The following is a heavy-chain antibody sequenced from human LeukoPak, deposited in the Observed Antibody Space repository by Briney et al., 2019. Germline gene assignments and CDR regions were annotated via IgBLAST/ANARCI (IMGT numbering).Heavy chain of an antibody. CDR2: ISSSSSYI. CDR1: GFTFSSYS. CDR3: ARGSYGSGSYTFDY. J-gene: IGHJ4*02. D-gene: IGHD3-10*01. Sequence: PGGSLRLSCAASGFTFSSYSINWVRQAPGKGLECVSSISSSSSYIYYADSMKGRFTISRDNAKNSLYLQMNSLRAEDTAVYYCARGSYGSGSYTFDYWGQGTLVTVSS. V-gene: IGHV3-21*01.